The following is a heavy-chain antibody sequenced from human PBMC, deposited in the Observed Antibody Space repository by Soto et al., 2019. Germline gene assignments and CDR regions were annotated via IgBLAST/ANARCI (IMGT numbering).Heavy chain of an antibody. D-gene: IGHD6-19*01. J-gene: IGHJ4*02. CDR3: ARSAGWYAVHS. CDR1: GDSVSSPYY. Sequence: QVQLQESGPGLVKPSGTLSLTCAVSGDSVSSPYYWCWVRQPPGKGLEWIGEVFHTGTTSYNPSLRSRVPISMVKSINPFSLDLSSVTAADTAVYYCARSAGWYAVHSWGPGTLVIVSS. CDR2: VFHTGTT. V-gene: IGHV4-4*02.